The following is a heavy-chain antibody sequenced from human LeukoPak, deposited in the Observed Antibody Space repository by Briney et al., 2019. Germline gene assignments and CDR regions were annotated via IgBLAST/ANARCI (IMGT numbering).Heavy chain of an antibody. J-gene: IGHJ6*02. V-gene: IGHV3-33*01. D-gene: IGHD2-2*01. CDR1: GFTFSSYG. CDR2: IWYDGSNK. Sequence: GGSLRLSCAASGFTFSSYGMHWVRQAPGKGLEWVAVIWYDGSNKYYADSVKGRFTISRDNSKNTLYLQMNSLRAEDTAVYYCARSYQLLPYYYYGMDVWGQGTTVTASS. CDR3: ARSYQLLPYYYYGMDV.